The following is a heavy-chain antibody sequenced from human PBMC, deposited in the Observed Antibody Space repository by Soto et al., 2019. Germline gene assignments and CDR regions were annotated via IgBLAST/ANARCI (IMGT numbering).Heavy chain of an antibody. CDR2: ISHGGNT. J-gene: IGHJ4*01. D-gene: IGHD6-13*01. V-gene: IGHV4-39*07. CDR3: ATKTVAVAGLD. Sequence: PSETLSLTCSVSGGSISSESFYWSWVRQHPGKGLEWIGEISHGGNTNYNPSLKSRATISLDKSNNQFSLSLSFVTAADTALYYCATKTVAVAGLDWGHGTPVTAPQ. CDR1: GGSISSESFY.